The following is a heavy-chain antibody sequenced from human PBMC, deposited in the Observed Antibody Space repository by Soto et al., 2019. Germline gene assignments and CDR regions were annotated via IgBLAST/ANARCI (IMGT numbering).Heavy chain of an antibody. V-gene: IGHV3-48*01. CDR3: ARADYGDYGIDY. CDR2: ISSSSSTI. CDR1: GFIFSSYS. Sequence: EVQLVESGGGLVQPAGSLRLSCAASGFIFSSYSMNWVRQAPGKGPEWVSYISSSSSTIYYADSVKGRFTISRDNAKNSLYLQMNSLRVEDTAVYYCARADYGDYGIDYWGQGTLVTVSS. J-gene: IGHJ4*02. D-gene: IGHD4-17*01.